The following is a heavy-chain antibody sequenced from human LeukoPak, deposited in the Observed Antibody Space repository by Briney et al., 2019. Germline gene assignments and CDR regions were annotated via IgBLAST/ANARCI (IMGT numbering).Heavy chain of an antibody. Sequence: SETLSLTCAVSGGFISSNSYYWGWIRQPPGKGLEWIGSIYYSGSTYYNPSLKSRVTISVDTSKNQFSLKLSSVTAADTAVYYCARTRYYYNSRSYGAPYYFDYWGQGTLVTVSS. D-gene: IGHD3-10*01. J-gene: IGHJ4*02. CDR1: GGFISSNSYY. CDR3: ARTRYYYNSRSYGAPYYFDY. CDR2: IYYSGST. V-gene: IGHV4-39*01.